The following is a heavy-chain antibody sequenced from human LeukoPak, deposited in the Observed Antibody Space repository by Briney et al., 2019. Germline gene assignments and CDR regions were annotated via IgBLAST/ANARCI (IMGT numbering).Heavy chain of an antibody. V-gene: IGHV6-1*01. CDR1: GDSVSSNSAA. D-gene: IGHD6-19*01. Sequence: SQTLSLTCAISGDSVSSNSAAWHWIKQSPSRGLEWLGRTYYRSKWYNDYAVSVKSRITINPDTSKNQFSLQLNSVTPEDTAVYYCARGYSSGWYAFDYWGQGTLVTVSS. J-gene: IGHJ4*02. CDR2: TYYRSKWYN. CDR3: ARGYSSGWYAFDY.